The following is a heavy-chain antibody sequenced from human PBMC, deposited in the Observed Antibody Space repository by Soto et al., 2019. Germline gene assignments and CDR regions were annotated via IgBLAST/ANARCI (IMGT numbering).Heavy chain of an antibody. D-gene: IGHD4-17*01. CDR3: ASLQATVTTWDY. CDR1: GFTFDNYE. J-gene: IGHJ4*02. CDR2: ISSSGSTI. Sequence: GGSLRLSCAASGFTFDNYEMIWVRQAPGKGLEWVSYISSSGSTIYLADSVKGRFTISRDNAKNSLYLQMNSLRAEDTAVYYCASLQATVTTWDYWGQGTLVTVSS. V-gene: IGHV3-48*03.